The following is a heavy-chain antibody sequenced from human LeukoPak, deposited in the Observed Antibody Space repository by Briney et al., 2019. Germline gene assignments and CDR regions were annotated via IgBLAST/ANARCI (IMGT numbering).Heavy chain of an antibody. D-gene: IGHD3-3*01. V-gene: IGHV3-49*03. J-gene: IGHJ4*02. Sequence: GGSLRLSCTASGFTFSNAWMSWFRQAPGKGLEWVGFIRSKAYGGTTEYAASVKGRFTISRDDSKSIAYLQMNSLKTEDTAVYYCTRGSDTIFGVARDGFDYWGQGTLVTVSS. CDR3: TRGSDTIFGVARDGFDY. CDR2: IRSKAYGGTT. CDR1: GFTFSNAW.